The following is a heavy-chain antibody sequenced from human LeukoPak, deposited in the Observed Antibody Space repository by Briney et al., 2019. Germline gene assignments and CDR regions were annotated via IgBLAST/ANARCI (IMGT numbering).Heavy chain of an antibody. CDR2: ITSNLATI. CDR1: GFTFNIYS. Sequence: GGSLRLSCAASGFTFNIYSMNWVRQAPGKGLEWISYITSNLATIRYADSVRGRFTISRDNAGKSLFLHMNSLRDDDTAVYYCARSEEGHFDYWGQGTLVTVSS. V-gene: IGHV3-48*02. CDR3: ARSEEGHFDY. J-gene: IGHJ4*02.